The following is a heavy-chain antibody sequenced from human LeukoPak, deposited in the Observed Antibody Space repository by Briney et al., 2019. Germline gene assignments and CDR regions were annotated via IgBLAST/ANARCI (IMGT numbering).Heavy chain of an antibody. CDR3: AKGGSGEAAADSYSSGWYHFDY. V-gene: IGHV3-21*04. J-gene: IGHJ4*02. Sequence: PGGSLRLSCAASGFTFSSYSMNWVRQAPGRGLEWVSSISSSSNYIYYADSVKGRFTISRDNAKNSLYLQMNSLRAEDMALYYCAKGGSGEAAADSYSSGWYHFDYWGQGTLVTVSS. CDR2: ISSSSNYI. CDR1: GFTFSSYS. D-gene: IGHD6-19*01.